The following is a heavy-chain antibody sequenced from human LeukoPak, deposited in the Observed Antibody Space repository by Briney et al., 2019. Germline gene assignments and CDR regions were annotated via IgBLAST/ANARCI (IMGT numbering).Heavy chain of an antibody. Sequence: ASVKVSCKASGYTFTSYGIIWVRQAPGQGLEWMGWISAYNGNTNYAQKLQGRVTMTTDTSTSTAYMELRSLRSDDTAVYYCARADWRAYYFDYWGQGTLVTVSS. D-gene: IGHD3/OR15-3a*01. CDR2: ISAYNGNT. J-gene: IGHJ4*02. CDR3: ARADWRAYYFDY. CDR1: GYTFTSYG. V-gene: IGHV1-18*01.